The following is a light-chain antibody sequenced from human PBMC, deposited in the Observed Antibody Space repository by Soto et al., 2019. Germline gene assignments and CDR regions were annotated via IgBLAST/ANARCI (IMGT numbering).Light chain of an antibody. CDR3: SSYTRSTTLPFV. V-gene: IGLV2-14*01. J-gene: IGLJ1*01. CDR2: EVS. Sequence: QSVLTEPTCVSGSPGQSITISCTGTSSDVGGYNYVFWYKLHPGRVPKLMIYEVSVRPSGISNRFSGSKPLNTASLTIFGIQAEDEADYSCSSYTRSTTLPFVFGSGTTVTVL. CDR1: SSDVGGYNY.